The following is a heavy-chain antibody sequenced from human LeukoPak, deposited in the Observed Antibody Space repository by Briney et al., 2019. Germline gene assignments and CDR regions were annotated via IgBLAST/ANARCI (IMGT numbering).Heavy chain of an antibody. J-gene: IGHJ5*02. Sequence: PGGSLRLSCAASGFTFSSYSMNWVRQAPGKGLEWVSSISSSSSYIYYADSVKGRFTISRDNAKNSLYLQMNSLRAEDTAVYYCARDPVSLLWFGESASSTWGQGTLVTVSS. CDR1: GFTFSSYS. V-gene: IGHV3-21*01. CDR2: ISSSSSYI. D-gene: IGHD3-10*01. CDR3: ARDPVSLLWFGESASST.